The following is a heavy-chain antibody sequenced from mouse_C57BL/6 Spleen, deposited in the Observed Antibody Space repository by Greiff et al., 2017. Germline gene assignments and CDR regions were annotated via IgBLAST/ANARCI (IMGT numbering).Heavy chain of an antibody. V-gene: IGHV1-72*01. CDR2: IDPNSGGT. D-gene: IGHD2-1*01. Sequence: QQSCTASGYTFTSYWMHWVKQRPGRGREWIGWIDPNSGGTQYNEKFKSKATLTVDKPSSTAYMQLSSLTSEDSAVEYCARGGYYGNSYYYAMDYWGQGTSVTVSS. J-gene: IGHJ4*01. CDR3: ARGGYYGNSYYYAMDY. CDR1: GYTFTSYW.